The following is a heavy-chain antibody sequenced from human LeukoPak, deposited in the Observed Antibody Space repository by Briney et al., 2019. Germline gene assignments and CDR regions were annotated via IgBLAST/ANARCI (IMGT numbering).Heavy chain of an antibody. D-gene: IGHD3-10*01. CDR3: APGGPGYYFDY. V-gene: IGHV3-11*03. J-gene: IGHJ4*02. CDR1: GFTFSDYY. Sequence: KPGGSLRLSCAASGFTFSDYYMSWIRQAPGKGLEWVSYISSSSSYTNYADSVKGRFTISRDNAKNTLYLQMNSLRAEDTAVYYCAPGGPGYYFDYWGQGTVVTVSS. CDR2: ISSSSSYT.